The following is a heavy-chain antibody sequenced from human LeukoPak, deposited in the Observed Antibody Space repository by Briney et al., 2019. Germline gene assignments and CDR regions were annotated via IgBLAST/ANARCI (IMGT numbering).Heavy chain of an antibody. V-gene: IGHV3-23*01. Sequence: HPGGSLRLSCAASGSTFSSYAMSWVRQAPGKGLEWVSAISGSGGSTYYADSVKGRFTISRDNSKNTLYLQMNSLRAEDTAIYYCAKDLYSSSWYGKGVSFDYWGQGTLVTVSS. D-gene: IGHD6-13*01. J-gene: IGHJ4*02. CDR3: AKDLYSSSWYGKGVSFDY. CDR1: GSTFSSYA. CDR2: ISGSGGST.